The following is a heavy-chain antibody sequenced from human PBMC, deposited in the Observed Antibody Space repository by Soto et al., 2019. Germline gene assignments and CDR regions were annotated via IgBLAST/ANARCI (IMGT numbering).Heavy chain of an antibody. V-gene: IGHV3-21*01. CDR2: ISSSSSYI. Sequence: ESGGGLVKPGGSLRLSCAASGFTFSSYSMNWVRQAPGKGLEWVSSISSSSSYIYYADSVKGRFTISRDNAKNSLYLQMNSLRAEDTAGYYCARVGVATSYYYYYMDVWGKGTTVTVSS. CDR3: ARVGVATSYYYYYMDV. CDR1: GFTFSSYS. J-gene: IGHJ6*03. D-gene: IGHD3-3*01.